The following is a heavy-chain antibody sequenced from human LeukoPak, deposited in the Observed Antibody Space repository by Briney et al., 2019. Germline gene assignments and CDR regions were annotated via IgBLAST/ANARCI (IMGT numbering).Heavy chain of an antibody. CDR3: ARLGDSYATDY. Sequence: SETLPLTCTVSGGSISSSNYNWGWIRQPPGKGLEWVGSIYYSGSTYYNPSLKSRVTISVDTSKNQFSLKLSSVTAADTAVYYCARLGDSYATDYWGQGTLVTVSS. V-gene: IGHV4-39*01. CDR2: IYYSGST. CDR1: GGSISSSNYN. D-gene: IGHD5-18*01. J-gene: IGHJ4*02.